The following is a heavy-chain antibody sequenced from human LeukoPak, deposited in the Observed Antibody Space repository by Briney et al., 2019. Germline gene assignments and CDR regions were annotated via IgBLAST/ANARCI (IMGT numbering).Heavy chain of an antibody. J-gene: IGHJ4*02. Sequence: GSLRLSCAASGFTFSSYAMSWVRQAPGKGLEWIGEINHSGSTNYNPSLKSRVTISVDTSKNQFSLKVTSVTAADTAVYYCARGLSRFMVRGDIGYWGQGTLVTVSS. V-gene: IGHV4-34*01. CDR1: GFTFSSYA. CDR3: ARGLSRFMVRGDIGY. D-gene: IGHD3-10*01. CDR2: INHSGST.